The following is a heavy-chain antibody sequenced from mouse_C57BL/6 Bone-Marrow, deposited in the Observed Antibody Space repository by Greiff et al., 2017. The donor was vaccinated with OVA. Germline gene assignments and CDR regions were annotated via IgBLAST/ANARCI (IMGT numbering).Heavy chain of an antibody. V-gene: IGHV1-26*01. CDR3: ARKNAY. Sequence: EVQLQQSGPELVKPGASMKISCKASGYTFTDYYMNWVKQSHGKSLEWIGDINPNNGGTSYNQKFKGKATLTVDKSSSTAYMELRSLTSEDSAVYYCARKNAYWGQGTLVTVSA. CDR2: INPNNGGT. CDR1: GYTFTDYY. J-gene: IGHJ3*01.